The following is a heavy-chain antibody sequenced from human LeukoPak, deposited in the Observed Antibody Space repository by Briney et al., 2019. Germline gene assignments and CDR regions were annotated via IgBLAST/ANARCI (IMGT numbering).Heavy chain of an antibody. CDR2: ISYDGSNK. Sequence: GGSLRPSCAASGFTFSSYGMHWVRQAPGKGLEWVAVISYDGSNKYYADSVKGRFTISRDNSKNTLYLQMNSLRAEDTAVYYCAKDQAPPAHYYYYYMDVWGKGTTVTVSS. D-gene: IGHD2-2*01. CDR1: GFTFSSYG. CDR3: AKDQAPPAHYYYYYMDV. V-gene: IGHV3-30*18. J-gene: IGHJ6*03.